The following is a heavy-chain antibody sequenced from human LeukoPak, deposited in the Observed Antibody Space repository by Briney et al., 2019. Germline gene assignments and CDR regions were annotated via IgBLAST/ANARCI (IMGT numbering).Heavy chain of an antibody. Sequence: PSQTLSLTCTVSSGSISSGSYYWSWIRQPAGKGLEWIGRIYTSGSTNYNPSLKSRVTISVDTSKNQFSLKLSSVTAADTAVYYCARDSSGWYWFDPWGQGTLVTVSS. CDR3: ARDSSGWYWFDP. J-gene: IGHJ5*02. CDR2: IYTSGST. V-gene: IGHV4-61*02. CDR1: SGSISSGSYY. D-gene: IGHD6-19*01.